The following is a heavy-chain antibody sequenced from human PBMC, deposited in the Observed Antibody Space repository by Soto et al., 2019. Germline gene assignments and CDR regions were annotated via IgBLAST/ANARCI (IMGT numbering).Heavy chain of an antibody. V-gene: IGHV1-69*02. J-gene: IGHJ4*02. CDR1: GGTFSIYT. Sequence: SVKVSCKASGGTFSIYTIGWVLQAPGQGLEWMGRIIPILGIANYAQKFQGRVTITADKSTSTAYMELSSLRSEDTAVYYGSRWIETSYLDHLVQGTLVTVCS. D-gene: IGHD2-2*03. CDR3: SRWIETSYLDH. CDR2: IIPILGIA.